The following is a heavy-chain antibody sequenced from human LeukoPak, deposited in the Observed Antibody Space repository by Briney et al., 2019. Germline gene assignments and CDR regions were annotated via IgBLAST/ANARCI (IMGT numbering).Heavy chain of an antibody. D-gene: IGHD2-2*01. Sequence: GGSLRLSCAASGFTFSSYAMSWVRQAPGKGLEWVSTISGSGSSTYYADSVKGRFTISRDNSKNTLYLQMNSLRAEDTAVYYCAKDRRGPNIVVVPAATGYWGQGTLVTVSS. V-gene: IGHV3-23*01. CDR2: ISGSGSST. CDR1: GFTFSSYA. J-gene: IGHJ4*02. CDR3: AKDRRGPNIVVVPAATGY.